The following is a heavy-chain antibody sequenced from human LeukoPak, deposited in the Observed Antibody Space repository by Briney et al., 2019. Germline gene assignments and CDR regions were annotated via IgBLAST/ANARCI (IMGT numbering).Heavy chain of an antibody. Sequence: ASVKVSCKASGYTFTSYYMHWVRQAPGQGLEWMGIINPSGGSTSYAQKFQGRVTMTRDMSTSTVYMELSSLRSEDTAVYYCARDREQQLVLDYWGQGTLVTVSS. CDR1: GYTFTSYY. J-gene: IGHJ4*02. CDR3: ARDREQQLVLDY. D-gene: IGHD6-13*01. V-gene: IGHV1-46*01. CDR2: INPSGGST.